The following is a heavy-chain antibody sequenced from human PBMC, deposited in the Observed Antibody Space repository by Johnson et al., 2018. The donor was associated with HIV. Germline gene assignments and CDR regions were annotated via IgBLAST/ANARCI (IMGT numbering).Heavy chain of an antibody. CDR3: AKGDELRDDAFDI. J-gene: IGHJ3*02. D-gene: IGHD1-26*01. Sequence: VQLVESGGGVVQPGRSLRLSCAASGFTFSSYAIHWVRQAPGKGLEWVSGISWNSGSIGYADSVKDRFTISRDNAKNSLYLQMNSLRAEDTALYYCAKGDELRDDAFDIWGQGTMVTVSS. V-gene: IGHV3-9*01. CDR1: GFTFSSYA. CDR2: ISWNSGSI.